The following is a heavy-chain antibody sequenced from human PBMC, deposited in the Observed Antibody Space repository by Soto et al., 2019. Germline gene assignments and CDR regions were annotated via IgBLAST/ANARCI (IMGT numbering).Heavy chain of an antibody. Sequence: SETLSLTCAVYGGSFSGYYWSWIRQPPGKGLEWIGEINHSGSTNYNPSLKSRVTISVDTSKNQFSLKLSSVTAADTAVYYCARRFGYGMRHKWFDPWGQGTLVTVS. J-gene: IGHJ5*02. CDR3: ARRFGYGMRHKWFDP. CDR2: INHSGST. CDR1: GGSFSGYY. V-gene: IGHV4-34*01. D-gene: IGHD3-10*01.